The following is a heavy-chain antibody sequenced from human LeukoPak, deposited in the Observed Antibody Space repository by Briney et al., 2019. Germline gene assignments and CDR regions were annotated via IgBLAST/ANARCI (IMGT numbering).Heavy chain of an antibody. CDR2: INPHSGGT. V-gene: IGHV1-2*02. CDR1: GYTFTEYY. CDR3: ARGSWDAFDI. Sequence: ASVEVSCKASGYTFTEYYMHWVRQAPGQGLEWMGRINPHSGGTKYAQKFQGRVTMTRDTSISTAYMELTRLTSDDTAVYYCARGSWDAFDIWGPGTLVTVSS. J-gene: IGHJ3*02.